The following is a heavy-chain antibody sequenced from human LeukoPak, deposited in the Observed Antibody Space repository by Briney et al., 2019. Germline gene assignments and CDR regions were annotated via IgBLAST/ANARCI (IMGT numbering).Heavy chain of an antibody. V-gene: IGHV3-7*03. D-gene: IGHD6-19*01. CDR1: GFPFNSYW. CDR2: IKEDGSEK. CDR3: ARGRAGQRYFDY. Sequence: QSGGSLRLSCAASGFPFNSYWMTWVRQAPGKGLEWVANIKEDGSEKYYVDSVKGRFAISRDNAKNSLYLQMNSLRSEDTAVYYCARGRAGQRYFDYWGQGTLVTVSS. J-gene: IGHJ4*02.